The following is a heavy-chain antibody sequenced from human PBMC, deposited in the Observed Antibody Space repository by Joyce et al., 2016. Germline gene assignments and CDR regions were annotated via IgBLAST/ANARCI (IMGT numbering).Heavy chain of an antibody. D-gene: IGHD3-3*01. CDR1: GGTFNSFV. CDR3: ATCHAGFWVGYADYFYYYSMDV. V-gene: IGHV1-69*01. CDR2: ISPITGTA. J-gene: IGHJ6*02. Sequence: QVQLVQSGAEMTKPGSSVKVSCKASGGTFNSFVFSWVRQAPGQGLEWMVGISPITGTASYAQNFQGRVTITADESTSTAHMELSSLRYEDTAVYYCATCHAGFWVGYADYFYYYSMDVWGQGTTVTVSS.